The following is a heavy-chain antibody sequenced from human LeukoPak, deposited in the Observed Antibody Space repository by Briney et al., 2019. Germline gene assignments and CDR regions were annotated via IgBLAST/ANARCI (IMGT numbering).Heavy chain of an antibody. CDR2: IIPIFGTA. Sequence: ASVKVSCKASGGTFSSYAISWVRQAPGQGLEWMGRIIPIFGTANYAQKFQGRVTITTDESTSTACMELSSLRSEDTAVYYCARGSLRYFDWFIDYWGQGTLVTVSS. D-gene: IGHD3-9*01. CDR3: ARGSLRYFDWFIDY. J-gene: IGHJ4*02. V-gene: IGHV1-69*05. CDR1: GGTFSSYA.